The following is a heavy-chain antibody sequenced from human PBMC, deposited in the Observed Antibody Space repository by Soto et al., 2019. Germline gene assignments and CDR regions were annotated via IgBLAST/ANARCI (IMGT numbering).Heavy chain of an antibody. Sequence: QVQVVQSGVEVRMPGSSVKVSCKASGDTFKNCVIIWVRQAPGQGLEWMGGIIPPFGTTDFAQRFQGRLTITTDESTTTAYMELSRLRSEDTATYYCAAELGFGKLSVVWGQGTTVIVSS. D-gene: IGHD3-10*01. CDR1: GDTFKNCV. CDR2: IIPPFGTT. V-gene: IGHV1-69*01. CDR3: AAELGFGKLSVV. J-gene: IGHJ6*02.